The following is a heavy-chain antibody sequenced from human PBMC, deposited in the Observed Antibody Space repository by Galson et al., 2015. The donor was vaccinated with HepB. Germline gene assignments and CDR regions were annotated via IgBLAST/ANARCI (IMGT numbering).Heavy chain of an antibody. D-gene: IGHD3-22*01. V-gene: IGHV1-69*13. CDR2: ISRSGGTA. CDR3: ASGGRYYYDSSGYYLDY. Sequence: SVKVSCKASGGTFSSYAISWVRQAPGQGLEWMGGISRSGGTANYAQKFQGRVTITADESTSTAYMELSSLRSEDTAVYYCASGGRYYYDSSGYYLDYWGQGTLVTVSS. J-gene: IGHJ4*02. CDR1: GGTFSSYA.